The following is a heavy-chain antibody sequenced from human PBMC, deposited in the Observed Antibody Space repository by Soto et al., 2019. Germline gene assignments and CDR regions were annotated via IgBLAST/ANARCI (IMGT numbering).Heavy chain of an antibody. Sequence: QVQVVESGGGVVQPGRSLRLSCAASGFTFSSYGMHWVRQAPGKGLEWVAVIWYDGSNKYYADSVKGRFTVSRDNSKNIVYLQMNSLRAEDTAVYYCARDLRDMATTGLGGWFDPWGQGTLVTVSS. V-gene: IGHV3-33*01. CDR3: ARDLRDMATTGLGGWFDP. D-gene: IGHD1-1*01. CDR1: GFTFSSYG. J-gene: IGHJ5*02. CDR2: IWYDGSNK.